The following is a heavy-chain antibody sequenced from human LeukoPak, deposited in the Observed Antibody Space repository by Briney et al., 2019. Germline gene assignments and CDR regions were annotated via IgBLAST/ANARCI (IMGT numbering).Heavy chain of an antibody. J-gene: IGHJ4*02. Sequence: ASETLSLTCTVSGGSISSSSYYWGWIRQPPGKGLEWIGSIYYSGSTYYNPSLKSRVSISVDTSKNQFSLKLSSLTAADTAVYYCARRVVAGTFDYWGQGTLVTVSS. D-gene: IGHD6-19*01. CDR1: GGSISSSSYY. CDR3: ARRVVAGTFDY. V-gene: IGHV4-39*01. CDR2: IYYSGST.